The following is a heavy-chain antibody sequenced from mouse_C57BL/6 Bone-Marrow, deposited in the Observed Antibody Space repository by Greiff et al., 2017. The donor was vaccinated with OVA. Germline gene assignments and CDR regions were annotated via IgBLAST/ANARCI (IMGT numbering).Heavy chain of an antibody. CDR1: GFSFTSYG. J-gene: IGHJ2*01. V-gene: IGHV2-6*01. CDR2: IWGVGST. CDR3: ASDRWEDY. Sequence: VQLQESGPGLVAPSQSLSITCTVSGFSFTSYGVDWVRQSPGKGLEWLGVIWGVGSTNYNSALKSRLSISKDNSTSQVFLKMNSLQTDDTAMYYCASDRWEDYWGQGTTLTVSS. D-gene: IGHD2-3*01.